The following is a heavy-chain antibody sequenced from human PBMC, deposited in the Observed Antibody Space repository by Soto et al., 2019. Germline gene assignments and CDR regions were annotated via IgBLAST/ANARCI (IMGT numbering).Heavy chain of an antibody. Sequence: ASVKVSCKASGYTFTSYDINWVRQATGQGLEWMGWMNPNSGNTGYAQKFQGRVTMTRNTSISTAYMELSSLRSEDTAVYYCARLRIQLFSHRKKTYYYYMDVWGKGTTVTVSS. D-gene: IGHD5-18*01. J-gene: IGHJ6*03. V-gene: IGHV1-8*01. CDR3: ARLRIQLFSHRKKTYYYYMDV. CDR1: GYTFTSYD. CDR2: MNPNSGNT.